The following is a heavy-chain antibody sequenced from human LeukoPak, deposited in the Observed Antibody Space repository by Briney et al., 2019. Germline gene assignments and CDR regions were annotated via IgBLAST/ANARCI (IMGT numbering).Heavy chain of an antibody. D-gene: IGHD6-13*01. CDR2: TSYDGSNK. J-gene: IGHJ2*01. CDR1: GFTFSSYA. Sequence: GGSLRLSCAASGFTFSSYAMHWVRQAPGKGLEWVAVTSYDGSNKFYADSVKGRFTISRENAKNSLYLQMNSLRAGDTAVYYCVREGRSSRWDDWYFDLWGRGTLVTVSS. V-gene: IGHV3-30*14. CDR3: VREGRSSRWDDWYFDL.